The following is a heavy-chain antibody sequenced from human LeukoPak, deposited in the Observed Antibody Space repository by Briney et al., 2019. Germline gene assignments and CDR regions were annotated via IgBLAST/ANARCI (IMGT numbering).Heavy chain of an antibody. J-gene: IGHJ3*02. CDR2: ISSSGSTI. D-gene: IGHD2-2*01. V-gene: IGHV3-11*01. CDR3: ARAAHQLPWGAFDI. CDR1: GFTFSDYY. Sequence: GGSLRLSCAASGFTFSDYYMSWIRQAPGKGLEWVSYISSSGSTIYYADSVKGRFTISRDNSKNTLYLQMNSLRAEDTAVYYCARAAHQLPWGAFDIWGQGTMVTVSS.